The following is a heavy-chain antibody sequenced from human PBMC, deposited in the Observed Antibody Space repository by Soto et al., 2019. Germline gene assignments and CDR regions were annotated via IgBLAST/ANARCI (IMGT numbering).Heavy chain of an antibody. CDR3: ARDYYGSGSPPLGY. Sequence: SETLSLTCAVSGGSISSYYWSWIRQPPGKGLEWIGYIYYSGSTNYNPSLKSRVTISVDTSKNQFSLKLSSVTAADTAVYYCARDYYGSGSPPLGYWGQGTLVTVSS. D-gene: IGHD3-10*01. J-gene: IGHJ4*02. V-gene: IGHV4-59*01. CDR2: IYYSGST. CDR1: GGSISSYY.